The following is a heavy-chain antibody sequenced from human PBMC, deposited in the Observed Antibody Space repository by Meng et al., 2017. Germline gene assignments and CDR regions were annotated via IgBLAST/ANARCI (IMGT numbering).Heavy chain of an antibody. D-gene: IGHD1-1*01. J-gene: IGHJ4*02. CDR2: ISGDGSIT. CDR1: GFTFNNYW. CDR3: LDEAPRSDY. V-gene: IGHV3-74*01. Sequence: VELVESGGGLVPLGGSLRLSGAASGFTFNNYWMHWVRQVPGKGLVWVSRISGDGSITNYADSVKGRFTISRDNAKNTLYLQMNSLRPEDTAAYYCLDEAPRSDYWGQGSLVTVSS.